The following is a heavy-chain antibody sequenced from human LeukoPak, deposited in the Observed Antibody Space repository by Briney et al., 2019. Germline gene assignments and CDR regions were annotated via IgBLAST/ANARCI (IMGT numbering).Heavy chain of an antibody. Sequence: GGSLRLSCAASGFTFSSYSMNWARQAPGKGLEWVSSISSSSSYIYYADSVKGRFTISSDNAKNSLYLQMNSLRAEETAVYYGASDMRLRGFDIWGQGTMVTVSS. V-gene: IGHV3-21*01. CDR1: GFTFSSYS. CDR3: ASDMRLRGFDI. J-gene: IGHJ3*02. CDR2: ISSSSSYI. D-gene: IGHD2-2*01.